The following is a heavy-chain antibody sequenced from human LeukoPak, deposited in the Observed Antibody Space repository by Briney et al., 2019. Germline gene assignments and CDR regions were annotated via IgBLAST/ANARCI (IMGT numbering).Heavy chain of an antibody. CDR2: ISSSSSYI. J-gene: IGHJ5*02. CDR3: ARDRVLRYFDWRWFDP. CDR1: GFTFSSYS. Sequence: PGGSLRLSCAASGFTFSSYSMNWVRQAPGKGLEWVSSISSSSSYIYYADSVKGRFTISRDNAKNSLYLQMNSLRAEDTAVYYCARDRVLRYFDWRWFDPWGQGTLVTVSS. V-gene: IGHV3-21*01. D-gene: IGHD3-9*01.